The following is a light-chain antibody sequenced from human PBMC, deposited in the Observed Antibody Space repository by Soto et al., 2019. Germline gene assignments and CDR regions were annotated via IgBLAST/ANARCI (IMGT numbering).Light chain of an antibody. Sequence: QSVLTQPASVSGSPGQSITISCTGTSSDVGSYNLVSWYQQHPGKAPKLMIYEGSKRPSGVSNRFSGSKSGNTASLTISGXXXXXXXDYYCCSYAGSSTSPFVFGTGTKLTVL. CDR3: CSYAGSSTSPFV. CDR2: EGS. V-gene: IGLV2-23*01. J-gene: IGLJ1*01. CDR1: SSDVGSYNL.